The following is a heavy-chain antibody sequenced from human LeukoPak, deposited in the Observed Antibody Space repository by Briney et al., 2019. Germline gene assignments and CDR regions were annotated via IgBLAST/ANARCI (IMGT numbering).Heavy chain of an antibody. CDR3: AKDRLVVVAATRHLDY. CDR1: GFTFSSYA. CDR2: ISGSGGST. V-gene: IGHV3-23*01. D-gene: IGHD2-15*01. Sequence: GGSLRLSCAASGFTFSSYAMSWVRQAPGKGLEWVSAISGSGGSTYYADSVKGRFTISRDNSKNTLYLQMNSLRAEDTAVYYCAKDRLVVVAATRHLDYWGQGTLVTVSS. J-gene: IGHJ4*02.